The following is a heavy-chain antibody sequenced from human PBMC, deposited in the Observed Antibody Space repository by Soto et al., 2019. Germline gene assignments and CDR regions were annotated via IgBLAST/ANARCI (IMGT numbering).Heavy chain of an antibody. CDR1: GFSFSNAW. Sequence: GGSLRLSCAASGFSFSNAWMNWVRQAPGKGLEWVGRIKTKTEGGTTDHAVPVKGRFTISRDDSKNALYLQMNSLRAEDTAIYYCARLMPGGTATGPWGQGTLVTVSS. D-gene: IGHD2-15*01. V-gene: IGHV3-15*07. CDR2: IKTKTEGGTT. CDR3: ARLMPGGTATGP. J-gene: IGHJ5*02.